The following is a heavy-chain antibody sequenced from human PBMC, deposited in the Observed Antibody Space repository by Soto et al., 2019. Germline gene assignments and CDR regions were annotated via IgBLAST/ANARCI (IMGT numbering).Heavy chain of an antibody. CDR2: IIPIFGTA. D-gene: IGHD2-15*01. Sequence: SVKVSCKASGGTFSSYAISWVRQAPGQGLEWMGGIIPIFGTANYAQKFQGRVTITADESTSTAYMELSSLRPEDTAVYYCASSGYCSGGSCSYPQYYYYGMDVWGQGTTVTVSS. V-gene: IGHV1-69*13. CDR3: ASSGYCSGGSCSYPQYYYYGMDV. CDR1: GGTFSSYA. J-gene: IGHJ6*02.